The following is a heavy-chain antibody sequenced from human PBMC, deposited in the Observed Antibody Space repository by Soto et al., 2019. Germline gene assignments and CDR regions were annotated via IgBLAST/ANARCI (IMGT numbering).Heavy chain of an antibody. Sequence: PSETLSLTCTVSGGSISSYYWSWIRQPPGKGLEWIGYIYYSGSTNYNPSLKSRVTISVDTSKNQFSLKLSSVTAADTAVYYCARVSSSSNSYYYYGMDVWGQGTTVTVSS. CDR2: IYYSGST. CDR1: GGSISSYY. CDR3: ARVSSSSNSYYYYGMDV. V-gene: IGHV4-59*01. D-gene: IGHD6-6*01. J-gene: IGHJ6*02.